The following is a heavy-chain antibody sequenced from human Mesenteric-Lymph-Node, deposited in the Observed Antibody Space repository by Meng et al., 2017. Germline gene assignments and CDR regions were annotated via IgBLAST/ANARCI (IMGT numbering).Heavy chain of an antibody. Sequence: GESLKISCAASGFIFSSYGMHWVRQAPGKGLEWVAVIWYDGSNKYYADSVKGRFTISRDNAKNSLYLQMNSLRAEDMALYYCARHGDYGGHDAFDIWGQGTMVTVSS. CDR3: ARHGDYGGHDAFDI. D-gene: IGHD4-17*01. CDR1: GFIFSSYG. V-gene: IGHV3-33*03. J-gene: IGHJ3*02. CDR2: IWYDGSNK.